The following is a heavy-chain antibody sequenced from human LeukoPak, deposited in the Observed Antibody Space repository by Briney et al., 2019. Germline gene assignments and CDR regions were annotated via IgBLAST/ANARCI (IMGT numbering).Heavy chain of an antibody. V-gene: IGHV1-2*02. J-gene: IGHJ6*03. Sequence: AASVKVSCKASGYTFTSYAMNWVRQAPGQGLEWMGWINPNSGGTNYAQRFQGRVTMTRDTSISTAYMELSRLRSDDKAVYYCARDLYNVEYQLLSPGEGYYYMDVWGKGTTVTVSS. CDR2: INPNSGGT. CDR1: GYTFTSYA. D-gene: IGHD2-2*01. CDR3: ARDLYNVEYQLLSPGEGYYYMDV.